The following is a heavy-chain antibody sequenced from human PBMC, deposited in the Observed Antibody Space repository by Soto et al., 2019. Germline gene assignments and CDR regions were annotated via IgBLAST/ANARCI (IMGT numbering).Heavy chain of an antibody. CDR1: GGTFSSYA. CDR3: AWTLYGDYAEGYYFDY. CDR2: IIPIFGTA. Sequence: QVQLVQSGAEVKKPGSSVKVSCKASGGTFSSYAISWVRQAPGQGLEWMGGIIPIFGTANYAQKFQGRVTITADESTSTAYMELSSLRSEDTAVYYCAWTLYGDYAEGYYFDYWGQGTLVTVSS. D-gene: IGHD4-17*01. J-gene: IGHJ4*02. V-gene: IGHV1-69*12.